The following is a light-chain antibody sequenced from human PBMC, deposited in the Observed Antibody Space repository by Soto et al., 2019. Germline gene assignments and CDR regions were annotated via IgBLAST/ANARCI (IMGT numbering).Light chain of an antibody. CDR1: NSDVGGYNY. V-gene: IGLV2-14*01. CDR2: DVS. Sequence: QSVLTQPASVSGSPGQSITISCTGTNSDVGGYNYVSWHQQHPGKAPKLLIYDVSSRPSGVSNRFSASKSGNTASLTISGLQAEDEADYYCSSYTSSITHVFGTGTKVTVL. J-gene: IGLJ1*01. CDR3: SSYTSSITHV.